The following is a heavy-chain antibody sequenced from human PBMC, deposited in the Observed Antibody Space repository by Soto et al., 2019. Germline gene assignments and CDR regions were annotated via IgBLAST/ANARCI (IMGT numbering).Heavy chain of an antibody. Sequence: SETLSRTCTVSCGSITTYFWSWIRQPPWKGLEWIVYIYSSGSTNYNPSLKSRVTISVDTSKNKFSLKLNSVTAADTAVYYCARVGIAATSTSFYFDSWGRGTMVTASS. D-gene: IGHD6-13*01. CDR3: ARVGIAATSTSFYFDS. V-gene: IGHV4-59*01. CDR1: CGSITTYF. J-gene: IGHJ4*02. CDR2: IYSSGST.